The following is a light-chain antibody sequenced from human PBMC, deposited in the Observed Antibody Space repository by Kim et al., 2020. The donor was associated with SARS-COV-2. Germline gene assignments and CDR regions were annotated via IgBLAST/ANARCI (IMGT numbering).Light chain of an antibody. CDR1: SGSIASNY. CDR2: EDN. Sequence: KTVPISRPRSSGSIASNYVQWYQQRPGSAPTTVIYEDNQRPSGVPDRFSGSIDSSSNSASLTISGLKTEDEADYYCQSYDSSNPWVFGGGTQLTVL. V-gene: IGLV6-57*03. CDR3: QSYDSSNPWV. J-gene: IGLJ3*02.